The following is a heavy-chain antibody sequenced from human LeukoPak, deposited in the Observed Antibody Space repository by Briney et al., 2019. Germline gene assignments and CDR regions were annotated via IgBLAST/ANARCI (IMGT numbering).Heavy chain of an antibody. CDR3: VRDRGTYRPIDY. D-gene: IGHD1-26*01. J-gene: IGHJ4*02. V-gene: IGHV3-21*04. Sequence: PGGSLRLSCAASAFSLSAYNMNWVRQAPGKGLEWVSSISYTGTYIYYADSVKGRFTISRDNAQNSLYLQMNSLRAEDTTIYYCVRDRGTYRPIDYWGQGTLVTVSS. CDR1: AFSLSAYN. CDR2: ISYTGTYI.